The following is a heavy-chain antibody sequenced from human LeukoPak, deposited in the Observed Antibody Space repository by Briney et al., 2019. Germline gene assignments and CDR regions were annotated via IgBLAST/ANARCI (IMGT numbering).Heavy chain of an antibody. V-gene: IGHV4-38-2*01. Sequence: SETLSLTCAVSSYSISSGYHWGWIRQPPGKGLEWIGEINHSGSTNYNPSLKSRVTISVDTSKNQFSLKLSSVTAADTAVYYCARGRILGISFDYWGQGTLVTVSS. CDR3: ARGRILGISFDY. D-gene: IGHD7-27*01. J-gene: IGHJ4*02. CDR2: INHSGST. CDR1: SYSISSGYH.